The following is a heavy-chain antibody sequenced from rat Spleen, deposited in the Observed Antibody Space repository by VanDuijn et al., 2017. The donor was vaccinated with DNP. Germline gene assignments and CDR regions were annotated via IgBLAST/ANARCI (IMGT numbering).Heavy chain of an antibody. V-gene: IGHV5S10*01. D-gene: IGHD1-6*01. Sequence: EVQLVESGGGLVQPGRSRKLSCAASGFTFSDYNMAWVRQAPKKGLEWVATIIYDGSRTYYRDSVKGRFTISRDNAKSTLYLQMNSLRSEDMATYYCARHVVYTTDYWDAWGQGTSVTVSS. CDR1: GFTFSDYN. CDR3: ARHVVYTTDYWDA. J-gene: IGHJ4*01. CDR2: IIYDGSRT.